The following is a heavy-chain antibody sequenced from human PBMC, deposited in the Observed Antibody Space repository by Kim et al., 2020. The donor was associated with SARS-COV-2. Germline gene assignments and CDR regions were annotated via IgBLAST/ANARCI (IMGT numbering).Heavy chain of an antibody. Sequence: ASVKVSCKASGYTFTSYYMHWVRQAPGQGLEWMGIINPSGGSTSYAQKFQGRVTMTRDTSTSTAYMELSSLRSEDTAVYYCARDMPPTYCSGGSCFSGYYYGMDVWGQGTTVPVSS. CDR1: GYTFTSYY. D-gene: IGHD2-15*01. J-gene: IGHJ6*01. V-gene: IGHV1-46*01. CDR2: INPSGGST. CDR3: ARDMPPTYCSGGSCFSGYYYGMDV.